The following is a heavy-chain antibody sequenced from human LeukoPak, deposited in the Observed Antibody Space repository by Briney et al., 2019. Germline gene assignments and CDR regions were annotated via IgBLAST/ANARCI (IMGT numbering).Heavy chain of an antibody. CDR3: ARDRPSSWTIPPDY. Sequence: GASVKVSCKASGYTFTSYGISWVRQAPGQGLEWMGWISAYNGNTNYAQKLQGRVTMTTDTTTSTAYMELRSLRSDDTAVYYCARDRPSSWTIPPDYWGQGTLVTVSS. J-gene: IGHJ4*02. CDR2: ISAYNGNT. V-gene: IGHV1-18*01. D-gene: IGHD6-13*01. CDR1: GYTFTSYG.